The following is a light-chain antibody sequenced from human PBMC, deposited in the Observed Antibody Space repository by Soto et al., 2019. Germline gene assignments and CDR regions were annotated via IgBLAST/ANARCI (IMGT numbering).Light chain of an antibody. CDR3: QQYLSYPYT. CDR1: QGISSY. J-gene: IGKJ2*01. Sequence: AIRMTQSPSSFSASTGDRVTITCRASQGISSYLAWYQQKPGKAPKLLIYAAATLQRGDPSRFSASGSGTDFTLTISRLQSEDFATYCCQQYLSYPYTFGQGTKLEI. V-gene: IGKV1-8*01. CDR2: AAA.